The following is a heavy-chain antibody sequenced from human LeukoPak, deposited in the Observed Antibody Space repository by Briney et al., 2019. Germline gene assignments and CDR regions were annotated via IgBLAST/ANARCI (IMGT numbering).Heavy chain of an antibody. J-gene: IGHJ6*02. CDR1: GGSISSYY. V-gene: IGHV4-59*08. Sequence: PSETLSLTCTVSGGSISSYYWSWIRQPPGKGLEWIGYIYYSGRTNYNPSLKSRVTISVDTSKNQFSLKLSSVTAADTAVYYCARYGSGSYSFGMDVWGQGTTVTVSS. CDR2: IYYSGRT. D-gene: IGHD3-10*01. CDR3: ARYGSGSYSFGMDV.